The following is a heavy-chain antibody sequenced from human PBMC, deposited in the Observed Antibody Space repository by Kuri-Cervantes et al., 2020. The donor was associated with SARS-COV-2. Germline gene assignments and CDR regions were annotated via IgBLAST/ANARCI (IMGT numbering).Heavy chain of an antibody. CDR1: GGSISGDSWN. D-gene: IGHD3-16*01. V-gene: IGHV4-59*08. J-gene: IGHJ4*02. CDR2: IYSSGNV. Sequence: GSLRLSCTVSGGSISGDSWNWNWLRQSPGKPLEWIAYIYSSGNVVYNHSLRSRVAISVDTSKNQFSLQLSSVTAADTAVYYCARQSSYDDGRFNYIYYFDEWGQGSLVTVSS. CDR3: ARQSSYDDGRFNYIYYFDE.